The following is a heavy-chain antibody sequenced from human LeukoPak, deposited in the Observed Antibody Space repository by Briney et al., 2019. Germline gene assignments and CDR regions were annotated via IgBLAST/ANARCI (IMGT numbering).Heavy chain of an antibody. CDR1: GVSISSSEW. D-gene: IGHD3-9*01. V-gene: IGHV4-4*02. Sequence: SETLSLTCAVSGVSISSSEWWIWVRQPPGQGLGGIGEIHRAGRTRYNPSLKSRVTMSMDYSKNQFSLNVSSVTAADTAIYYCGKTDIYFNPIDYWGPGSLVTVSS. J-gene: IGHJ4*02. CDR3: GKTDIYFNPIDY. CDR2: IHRAGRT.